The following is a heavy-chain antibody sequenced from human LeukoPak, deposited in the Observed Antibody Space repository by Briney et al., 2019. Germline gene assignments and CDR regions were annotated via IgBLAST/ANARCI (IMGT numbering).Heavy chain of an antibody. V-gene: IGHV4-4*07. D-gene: IGHD3-10*01. CDR1: GGSISSYY. J-gene: IGHJ4*02. CDR2: IYTSGST. CDR3: ARGGVDLYGSGRSYYFDY. Sequence: SSETLSLTCTVSGGSISSYYWSWIRQPAGKGLEWIGRIYTSGSTNYNPSLKSRVTMSVDTSKNQFSLKLSSVTAADTAVYYCARGGVDLYGSGRSYYFDYWGQGTLVTVSS.